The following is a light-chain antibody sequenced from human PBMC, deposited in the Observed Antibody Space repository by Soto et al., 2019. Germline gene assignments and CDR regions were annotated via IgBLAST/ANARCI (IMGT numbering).Light chain of an antibody. CDR2: DAS. CDR3: QQYNTYST. Sequence: DIQMTQSPSTLSASVGDRVTITCRASQSTSSYLAWYQQKPGKAPKLLIYDASSLESGVPSRFSGGGFGTEFTLTINSLQPDDFATYYCQQYNTYSTFGQGTKVDIK. CDR1: QSTSSY. J-gene: IGKJ1*01. V-gene: IGKV1-5*01.